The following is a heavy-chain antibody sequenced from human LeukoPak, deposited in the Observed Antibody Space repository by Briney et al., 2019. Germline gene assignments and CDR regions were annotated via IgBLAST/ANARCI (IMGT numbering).Heavy chain of an antibody. V-gene: IGHV3-23*01. CDR3: ARGPRNY. J-gene: IGHJ4*02. CDR2: ISGSVGST. CDR1: GFTFSSYG. Sequence: GGSLRLSCAASGFTFSSYGMSWVRQAPGKGLEWVSGISGSVGSTYYADSVKGRFTISRDNAKNTLYLQMNSLRAEDTAVYYCARGPRNYWGQGALVTVSS. D-gene: IGHD6-6*01.